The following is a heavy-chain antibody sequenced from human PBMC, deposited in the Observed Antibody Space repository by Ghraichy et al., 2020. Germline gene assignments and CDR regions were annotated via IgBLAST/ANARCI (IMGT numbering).Heavy chain of an antibody. D-gene: IGHD5-24*01. Sequence: SETLSLTCTVSGGSISSYYWSWIRQPPGKGLEWIGYIYYSGSTNYNPSLKSRVTISVDTSKNQFSLKLSSVTAADTAVYYCARDVALPLGLQGRGGYNRVRAFDIWGQGTMVTVSS. CDR3: ARDVALPLGLQGRGGYNRVRAFDI. CDR1: GGSISSYY. J-gene: IGHJ3*02. V-gene: IGHV4-59*01. CDR2: IYYSGST.